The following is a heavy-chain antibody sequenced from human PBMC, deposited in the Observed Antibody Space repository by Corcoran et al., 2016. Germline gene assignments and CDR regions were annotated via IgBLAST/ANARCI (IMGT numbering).Heavy chain of an antibody. J-gene: IGHJ6*02. CDR1: GYSFTSYW. V-gene: IGHV5-10-1*03. Sequence: EVQLVQSGAEVKKPGESLRISCKGSGYSFTSYWISWVRQMPGKGLEWRGRIDPSDSYTNYSPSFQGHVTISADKSISTSHLQWSSLKASDNAMYYGASSGSQGDYYYCMDVWGQGTTVTVSS. CDR3: ASSGSQGDYYYCMDV. CDR2: IDPSDSYT.